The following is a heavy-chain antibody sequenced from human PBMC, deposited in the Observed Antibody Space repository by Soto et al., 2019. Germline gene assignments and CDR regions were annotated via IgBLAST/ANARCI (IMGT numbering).Heavy chain of an antibody. CDR3: ARDDYFDAFDI. CDR2: INPTSGGT. Sequence: QVQLVQSGAEVKKPGASVKVSCKASGYTFTGYYMHWVRQAPGQGLEWMGWINPTSGGTNYAQKFQGWVTMTRDTSISTAYMELSRLRSDDTAVYYCARDDYFDAFDIWGQGTMVTVSS. CDR1: GYTFTGYY. D-gene: IGHD4-17*01. V-gene: IGHV1-2*04. J-gene: IGHJ3*02.